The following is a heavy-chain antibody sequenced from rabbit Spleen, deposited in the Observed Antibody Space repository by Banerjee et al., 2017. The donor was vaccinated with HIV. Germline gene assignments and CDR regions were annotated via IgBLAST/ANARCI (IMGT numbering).Heavy chain of an antibody. CDR2: IDVVKSGAS. CDR3: ARDSAGREDFNL. D-gene: IGHD4-2*01. Sequence: QEQLEESGGGLVKPEGSLTVTCTASGFSFSSSYWICWVRQAPGKGPEWIACIDVVKSGASYYASWAKGRFTISKTSSTTVTLQMTSLTAADTATYFCARDSAGREDFNLWGPGTLVTVS. V-gene: IGHV1S45*01. CDR1: GFSFSSSYW. J-gene: IGHJ4*01.